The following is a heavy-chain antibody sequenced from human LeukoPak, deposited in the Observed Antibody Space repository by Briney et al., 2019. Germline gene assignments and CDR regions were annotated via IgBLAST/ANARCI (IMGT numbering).Heavy chain of an antibody. D-gene: IGHD4-17*01. Sequence: GGSLRLSCAASGFIFSSYAMSWVRQAPGKGLEWVSALSGSGGNTYYADSVKGRFTISRDNSKSTLYLQMNSLRGDDTAVYYCAKVGLRLGGDYWGQGTLVTVSS. V-gene: IGHV3-23*01. CDR1: GFIFSSYA. J-gene: IGHJ4*02. CDR2: LSGSGGNT. CDR3: AKVGLRLGGDY.